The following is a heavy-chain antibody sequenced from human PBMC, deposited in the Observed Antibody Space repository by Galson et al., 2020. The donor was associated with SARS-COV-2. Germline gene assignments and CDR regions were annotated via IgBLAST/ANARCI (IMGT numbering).Heavy chain of an antibody. V-gene: IGHV4-61*02. J-gene: IGHJ6*02. CDR2: IYKSGNT. CDR3: ARGNSPCVTIFGVLTGTCGMDV. D-gene: IGHD3-3*01. Sequence: SETLSLTCTVSGASISSGSYYWSWIRQPAGKGLEWIGRIYKSGNTNYHPSLWSQATISVDTSKNQFSLKLTSVTAADTAVYYCARGNSPCVTIFGVLTGTCGMDVWGQGTTVTVSS. CDR1: GASISSGSYY.